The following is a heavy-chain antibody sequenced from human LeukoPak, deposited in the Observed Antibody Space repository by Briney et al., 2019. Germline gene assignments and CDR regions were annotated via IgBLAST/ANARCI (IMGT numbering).Heavy chain of an antibody. D-gene: IGHD2-15*01. V-gene: IGHV3-23*01. Sequence: GGSLRLSCAASGFTFSNYAMSWVRQAPGKGLEWVSAVSGRDTSTYYADSVKGRFTISRDNSKNTLYLQMNSLRAEDTAVYYCAKGQGYCSGGNCYSSFDYWGQGTLVTVSS. J-gene: IGHJ4*02. CDR2: VSGRDTST. CDR1: GFTFSNYA. CDR3: AKGQGYCSGGNCYSSFDY.